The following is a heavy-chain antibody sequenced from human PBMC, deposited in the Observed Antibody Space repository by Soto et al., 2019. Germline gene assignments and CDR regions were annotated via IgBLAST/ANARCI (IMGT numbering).Heavy chain of an antibody. D-gene: IGHD3-16*01. CDR2: TYYRSKCYN. CDR1: GDSVSGNSAA. V-gene: IGHV6-1*01. J-gene: IGHJ4*02. CDR3: VREFPYYESSATYFDY. Sequence: PSQTLSLTCAISGDSVSGNSAAWNWIRQSPSRGLEWLGRTYYRSKCYNDYSVSVKSRITVTPDTSKNQFSLHLKSVTPEDTAVYYCVREFPYYESSATYFDYWGQGALVTVSS.